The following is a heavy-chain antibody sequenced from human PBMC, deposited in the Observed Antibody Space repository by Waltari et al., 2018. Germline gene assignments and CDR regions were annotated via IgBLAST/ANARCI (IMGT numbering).Heavy chain of an antibody. J-gene: IGHJ5*02. CDR1: GYTLTELS. D-gene: IGHD3-22*01. Sequence: QVQLVQSGAEVKKPGASVKVSCKVSGYTLTELSMHWVRQAPGKGLEWMGGFDPEDGATIYAQKFQRRFTMTEDTSTDTAYMELSSLRSEDTAVYYCATSGRYDSSGYRNWFDPWGQGTLVTVSS. CDR3: ATSGRYDSSGYRNWFDP. CDR2: FDPEDGAT. V-gene: IGHV1-24*01.